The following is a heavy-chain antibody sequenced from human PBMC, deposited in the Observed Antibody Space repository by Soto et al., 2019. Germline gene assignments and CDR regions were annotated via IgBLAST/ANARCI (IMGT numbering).Heavy chain of an antibody. CDR1: GYTFTSYG. J-gene: IGHJ6*02. Sequence: QVQLVQSGAEVKKPGASVKVSCKASGYTFTSYGISWVRQAPGQGLEWMGWISAYNGNTNYAQKLQGRVTMTTDTATSTAYRELGRLRSDDTAVYYGARVSYSNSFEGGGMDVWGPGTTVTVSS. CDR2: ISAYNGNT. CDR3: ARVSYSNSFEGGGMDV. D-gene: IGHD4-4*01. V-gene: IGHV1-18*01.